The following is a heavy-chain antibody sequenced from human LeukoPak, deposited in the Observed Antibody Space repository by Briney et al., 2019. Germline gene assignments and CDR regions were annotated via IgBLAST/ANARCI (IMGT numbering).Heavy chain of an antibody. J-gene: IGHJ4*02. CDR2: ISYDGSNK. Sequence: TGGSLRLSCAASGFTFSSYGVHWVRQAPGKGLEWVAVISYDGSNKYYADSVKGRFTISRDNSKNTLYLQMNSLRAEDTAVYYCAKGAHKADYWGQGTLITVSS. CDR1: GFTFSSYG. V-gene: IGHV3-30*18. CDR3: AKGAHKADY.